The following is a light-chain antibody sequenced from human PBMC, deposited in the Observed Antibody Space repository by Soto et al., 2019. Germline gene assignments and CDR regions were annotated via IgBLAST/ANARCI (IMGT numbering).Light chain of an antibody. CDR2: WAS. CDR1: QSVLHSSNNKNY. CDR3: QQYYSTPRT. Sequence: DIVMTQSPDSLAVSLGERATINCTSSQSVLHSSNNKNYLVWYQQKPGQPPKPLIYWASTRESGVPDRFSGSGSGTDFTLTISSLQAEDVAVYYCQQYYSTPRTFGQGTKMEIK. J-gene: IGKJ1*01. V-gene: IGKV4-1*01.